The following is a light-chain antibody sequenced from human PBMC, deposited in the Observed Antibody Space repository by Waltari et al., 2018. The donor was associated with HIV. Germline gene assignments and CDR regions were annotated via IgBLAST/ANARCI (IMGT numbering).Light chain of an antibody. CDR1: QNINNF. V-gene: IGKV1-39*01. J-gene: IGKJ2*01. CDR3: QQSFNIPRT. Sequence: DIQMTQSPLSLSASVGDVVTITCRASQNINNFLNWFQHKPGKAPKLLIYTASSLQSGVPPRFSGSGSGTDFTLTISSLQSEDSATYYCQQSFNIPRTFGQGTKLEIK. CDR2: TAS.